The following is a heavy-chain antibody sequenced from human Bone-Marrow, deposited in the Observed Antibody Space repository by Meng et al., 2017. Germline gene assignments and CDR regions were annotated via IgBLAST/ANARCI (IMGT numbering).Heavy chain of an antibody. CDR1: GGSISSIDW. D-gene: IGHD6-19*01. Sequence: SEILSLTCVVSGGSISSIDWWSWVRQPPGKGLEWIGEIYHGGDTNYNPSPKSRVTIAIDKSKNQFSLKLSSVTAADTTVYYCASWIYSCGWQWGQGALVTVSS. J-gene: IGHJ4*02. CDR3: ASWIYSCGWQ. CDR2: IYHGGDT. V-gene: IGHV4/OR15-8*02.